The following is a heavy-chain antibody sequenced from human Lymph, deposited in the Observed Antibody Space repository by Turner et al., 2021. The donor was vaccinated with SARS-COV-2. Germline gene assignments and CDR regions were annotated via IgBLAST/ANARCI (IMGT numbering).Heavy chain of an antibody. CDR2: INPNSGGT. V-gene: IGHV1-2*02. J-gene: IGHJ6*02. CDR3: AREGVTVSGYYYGMDV. Sequence: QVQLVQSGAEVKKPGASVKVSCKASGYTCTAYYMHWVRQAPGQGLEWMGWINPNSGGTNYAQKFQGRVTMTRDTSISTAYMELSRLTSDDTAVYYCAREGVTVSGYYYGMDVWGQGTTVTVSS. CDR1: GYTCTAYY. D-gene: IGHD4-17*01.